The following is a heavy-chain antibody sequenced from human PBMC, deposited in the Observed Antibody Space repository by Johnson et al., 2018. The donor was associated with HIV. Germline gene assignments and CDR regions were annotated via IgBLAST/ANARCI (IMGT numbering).Heavy chain of an antibody. CDR1: GVTISSFA. J-gene: IGHJ3*02. CDR2: IYSDGTST. CDR3: AREGAPSARDFGAFDI. Sequence: VQLVESGGGVVQPGGSLRLSCAASGVTISSFAMHWVRQVPGTGLEWVSRIYSDGTSTTYADSVKGRFTISRDNAKNTLYLQMNSLRAEDTAVYYCAREGAPSARDFGAFDIWGQGTIVTVSS. D-gene: IGHD1-26*01. V-gene: IGHV3-74*01.